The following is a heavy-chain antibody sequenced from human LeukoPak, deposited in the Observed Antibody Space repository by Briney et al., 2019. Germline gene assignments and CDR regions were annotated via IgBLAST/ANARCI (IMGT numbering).Heavy chain of an antibody. D-gene: IGHD3-10*01. V-gene: IGHV4-59*12. CDR2: IHYSGST. J-gene: IGHJ4*02. Sequence: SEALSLTWNCSGCSLNRYYLGWVRPPPGKGLEWIGYIHYSGSTNYNPSLKSRVTISVDTSKNQFSLKLSSVTAADTAVYYCAREYGSGSYHTRWGQGTLVTVSS. CDR3: AREYGSGSYHTR. CDR1: GCSLNRYY.